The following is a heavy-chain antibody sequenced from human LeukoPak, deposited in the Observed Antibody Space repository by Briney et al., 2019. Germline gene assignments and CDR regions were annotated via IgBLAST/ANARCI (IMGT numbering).Heavy chain of an antibody. CDR3: AAGRGALTI. J-gene: IGHJ4*02. Sequence: GGSLRLSCAASGFTFSSHAMSWVRQAPGKGLEWVSAISGSGGTTYYADSVKGRSTISRDNSKNTLYLQMNSLRAEDTAVYYCAAGRGALTIWGQGTLVTVSS. CDR1: GFTFSSHA. V-gene: IGHV3-23*01. D-gene: IGHD1-26*01. CDR2: ISGSGGTT.